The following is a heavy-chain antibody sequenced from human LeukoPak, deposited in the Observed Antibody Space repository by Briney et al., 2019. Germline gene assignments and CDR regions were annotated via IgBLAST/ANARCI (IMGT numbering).Heavy chain of an antibody. V-gene: IGHV4-4*09. CDR3: ARLNGIAARIYYYMDV. CDR2: IYTSGST. D-gene: IGHD6-6*01. Sequence: SETLSLTCTVSGGSLSSYYWSWIRQPPGKGLEWIGYIYTSGSTNYNPSLKSRVTISVDTSKNHFSLKLSSVTAADTAVYYCARLNGIAARIYYYMDVWGKGTTVTVSS. J-gene: IGHJ6*03. CDR1: GGSLSSYY.